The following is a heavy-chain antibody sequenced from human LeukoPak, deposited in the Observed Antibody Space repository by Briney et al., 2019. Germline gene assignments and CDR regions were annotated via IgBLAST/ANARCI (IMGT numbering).Heavy chain of an antibody. CDR3: ARTPMVRGVIIPFDY. Sequence: GGSLRLSCAASGFTFSSYGMHWIRQAPGKGLEWVANIKQDGSEKYYVDSVKGRFTISRDNAKNSLYLQMNSLRAEDTAVYYCARTPMVRGVIIPFDYWGQGTLVTVSS. J-gene: IGHJ4*02. CDR1: GFTFSSYG. V-gene: IGHV3-7*01. CDR2: IKQDGSEK. D-gene: IGHD3-10*01.